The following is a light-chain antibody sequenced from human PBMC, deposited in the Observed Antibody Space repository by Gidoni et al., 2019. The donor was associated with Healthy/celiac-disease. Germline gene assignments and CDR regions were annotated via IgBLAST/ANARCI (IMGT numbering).Light chain of an antibody. V-gene: IGKV3-20*01. CDR2: GAS. CDR1: QSVSSSY. J-gene: IGKJ1*01. Sequence: EIVLTQSPGTLSFSPGERATLSCRASQSVSSSYLAWYQQKPGQAPRLLTYGASSRATGIPDRFSGSGSGTDFTLTISRLEPEDFAVYYCQQYGSSPWTFGQGTNVDIK. CDR3: QQYGSSPWT.